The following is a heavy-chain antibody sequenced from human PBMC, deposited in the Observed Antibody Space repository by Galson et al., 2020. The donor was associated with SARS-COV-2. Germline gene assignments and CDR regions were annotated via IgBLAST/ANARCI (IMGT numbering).Heavy chain of an antibody. CDR3: ARDGEGFEWLFSSNHPSSDY. Sequence: ASVKVSCKASGYTFRNFGISWVRQAPGQGLEWMGWISGHNAQTNYAQKFQDRVTLTTDTSTSTAYLYLRSLRSDDTAVYYCARDGEGFEWLFSSNHPSSDYWGQGTLVTVSS. D-gene: IGHD3-3*01. CDR1: GYTFRNFG. J-gene: IGHJ4*02. V-gene: IGHV1-18*01. CDR2: ISGHNAQT.